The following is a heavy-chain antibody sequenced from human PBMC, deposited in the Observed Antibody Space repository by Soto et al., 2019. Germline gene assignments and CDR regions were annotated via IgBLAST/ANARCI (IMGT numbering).Heavy chain of an antibody. CDR3: ARRHSSSSAFDP. V-gene: IGHV5-10-1*01. D-gene: IGHD6-13*01. CDR2: IDPSDSYT. CDR1: GYSFTSYW. J-gene: IGHJ5*02. Sequence: EVQLVQSGAEVKKPGESLRISCKGSGYSFTSYWINWVRQMPGKGLEWMGRIDPSDSYTNYSPSFQGHVTISADKSITHAYLQWSSLKASDTARYYCARRHSSSSAFDPWGQGTLVTVSS.